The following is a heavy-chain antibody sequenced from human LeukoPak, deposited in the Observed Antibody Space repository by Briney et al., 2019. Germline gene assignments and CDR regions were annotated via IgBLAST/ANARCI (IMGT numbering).Heavy chain of an antibody. D-gene: IGHD3-9*01. CDR3: ARQAQTVTGYYSDY. Sequence: GESLKISCEGSGYSFSSYWVAWVRQMPGKGLEWMGIIYPGNSDTRYSPSFQGQVTISADKSINTAYLQWTSLKASDTAMYYCARQAQTVTGYYSDYWGQGTLVTVSS. CDR2: IYPGNSDT. CDR1: GYSFSSYW. J-gene: IGHJ4*02. V-gene: IGHV5-51*01.